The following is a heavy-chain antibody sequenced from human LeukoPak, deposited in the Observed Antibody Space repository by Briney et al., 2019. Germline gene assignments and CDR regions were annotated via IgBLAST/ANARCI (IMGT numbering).Heavy chain of an antibody. V-gene: IGHV1-3*01. D-gene: IGHD3-3*01. Sequence: GASVKVSCKASGYTFTSCAMHWVRQAPGQRLEWMGWINAGNGNTKYSQKFQGRVTITRDTSASTAYMELSSLRSEDTAVYYCARDLRFLDWFDPWGQGTLVTVSS. J-gene: IGHJ5*02. CDR3: ARDLRFLDWFDP. CDR2: INAGNGNT. CDR1: GYTFTSCA.